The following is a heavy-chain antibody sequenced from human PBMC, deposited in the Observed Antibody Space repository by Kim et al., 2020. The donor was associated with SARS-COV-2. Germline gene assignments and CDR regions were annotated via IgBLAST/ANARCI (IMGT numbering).Heavy chain of an antibody. CDR1: GGSFSGYY. CDR2: INHSGST. V-gene: IGHV4-34*01. Sequence: SETLSLTCAVYGGSFSGYYWSWIRQPPGKGLEWIGEINHSGSTNYNPSLKSRVTISVDTSKNQFSLKLSSVTAADTAVYYCARAGYGGNSHRGWFDPWGQGTLVTVSS. J-gene: IGHJ5*02. D-gene: IGHD4-17*01. CDR3: ARAGYGGNSHRGWFDP.